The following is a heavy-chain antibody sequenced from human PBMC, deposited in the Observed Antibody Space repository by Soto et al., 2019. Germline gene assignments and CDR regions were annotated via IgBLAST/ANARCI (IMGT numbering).Heavy chain of an antibody. V-gene: IGHV4-31*03. Sequence: SETLSLTCTVSGGPISSGGYYWSWIRQHPGKGLERIGYIYYSGSTYYNPSLTSRVTISVDTSKNQFSLKLSSVTAVDTAVYYCAREARIVATPNHVYTWFVPWGQGTLVAVSS. CDR1: GGPISSGGYY. D-gene: IGHD5-12*01. J-gene: IGHJ5*02. CDR2: IYYSGST. CDR3: AREARIVATPNHVYTWFVP.